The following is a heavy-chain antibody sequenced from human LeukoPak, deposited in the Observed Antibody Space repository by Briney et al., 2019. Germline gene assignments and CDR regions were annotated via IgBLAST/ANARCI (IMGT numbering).Heavy chain of an antibody. D-gene: IGHD3-10*01. CDR2: IYPGVSDT. V-gene: IGHV5-51*01. J-gene: IGHJ4*02. CDR1: GYSFTSYW. Sequence: GESLKISFKGSGYSFTSYWIGWVRHVPGKGLEYMGIIYPGVSDTRYSPSFQGQVTISADKSISTAYLQWSSLKASDTAMYYCATLVGYGSFFDYWGQGTLVTVSS. CDR3: ATLVGYGSFFDY.